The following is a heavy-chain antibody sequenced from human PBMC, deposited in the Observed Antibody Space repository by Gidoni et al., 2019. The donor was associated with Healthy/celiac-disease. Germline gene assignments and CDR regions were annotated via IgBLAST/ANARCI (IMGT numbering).Heavy chain of an antibody. V-gene: IGHV4-59*08. J-gene: IGHJ4*02. CDR2: IYHSGST. CDR1: GVLISSYY. D-gene: IGHD4-17*01. CDR3: ARKFINDYGDWYYFDY. Sequence: QVQLQESGPGLVKPSETMSLTCTVSGVLISSYYWSWIRQPPGKGLEWIGYIYHSGSTNSNPSLKSRVTISVDTSKTQFSLKLSSVTAADTAVYYCARKFINDYGDWYYFDYWGQGTLVTVSS.